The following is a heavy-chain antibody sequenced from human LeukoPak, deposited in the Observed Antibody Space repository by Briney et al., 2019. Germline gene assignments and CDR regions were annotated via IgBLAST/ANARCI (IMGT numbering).Heavy chain of an antibody. CDR1: GGSVSSGGYY. J-gene: IGHJ4*02. D-gene: IGHD5-18*01. CDR2: IYYSGST. Sequence: SETLSLTCTVSGGSVSSGGYYWSWIRQHPGQGLEWIGYIYYSGSTYYNPSLQSRVTISVDTSKNQFSLKLSSVTAADTAVYYCARRRGYSLDYWGQGTLVTVSS. V-gene: IGHV4-31*03. CDR3: ARRRGYSLDY.